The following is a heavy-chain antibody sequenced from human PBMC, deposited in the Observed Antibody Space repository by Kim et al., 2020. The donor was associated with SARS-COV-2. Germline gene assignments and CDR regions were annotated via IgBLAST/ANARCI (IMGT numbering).Heavy chain of an antibody. CDR3: ATARDGYNLLYFDY. V-gene: IGHV3-23*01. Sequence: ADSVKGRFTISRDNSKNTLYLQMNSLRAEDTAVYYCATARDGYNLLYFDYWGQGTLVTVSS. D-gene: IGHD5-12*01. J-gene: IGHJ4*02.